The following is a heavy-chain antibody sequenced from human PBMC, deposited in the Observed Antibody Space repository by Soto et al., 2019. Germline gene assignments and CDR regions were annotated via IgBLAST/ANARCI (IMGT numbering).Heavy chain of an antibody. J-gene: IGHJ4*02. D-gene: IGHD3-16*02. V-gene: IGHV3-23*01. CDR3: AKDMITFGGVIVIPGTTFDY. CDR2: ISGSGGST. CDR1: GFTFSSYA. Sequence: HPGVSLRLSCAASGFTFSSYAMSWVRQAPGKGLEWVSAISGSGGSTYYADSVKGRFTISRDNSKNTLYLQMNSLRAEDTAVYYCAKDMITFGGVIVIPGTTFDYWGQGTLVTVSS.